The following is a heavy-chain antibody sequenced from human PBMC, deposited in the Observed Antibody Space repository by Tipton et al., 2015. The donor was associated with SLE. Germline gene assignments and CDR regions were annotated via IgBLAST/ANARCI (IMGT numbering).Heavy chain of an antibody. Sequence: TLSLTCTVPGGSISSSSYYWGWIRQPPGKGLEWIGEINHSGSTNYNPSLKSRVTISADTSKNHFSLKLSSVTAADTAVYYCARGRRISMVRGVMMDYWGQGTLVTVSS. CDR3: ARGRRISMVRGVMMDY. CDR1: GGSISSSSYY. CDR2: INHSGST. V-gene: IGHV4-39*07. J-gene: IGHJ4*02. D-gene: IGHD3-10*01.